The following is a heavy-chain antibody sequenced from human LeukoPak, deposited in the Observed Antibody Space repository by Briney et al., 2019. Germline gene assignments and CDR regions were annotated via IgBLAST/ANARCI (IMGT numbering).Heavy chain of an antibody. D-gene: IGHD3-16*01. CDR2: INHSGST. Sequence: ASETLSLTCAVYGGSFSGYYWGWIRQPPGKGLEWIGEINHSGSTNYNPSLKSRVTISVDTSKNQFSLKLSSVTAADTAVYYCARGGPLGFDPWGQGTLVTVSS. CDR1: GGSFSGYY. J-gene: IGHJ5*02. V-gene: IGHV4-34*01. CDR3: ARGGPLGFDP.